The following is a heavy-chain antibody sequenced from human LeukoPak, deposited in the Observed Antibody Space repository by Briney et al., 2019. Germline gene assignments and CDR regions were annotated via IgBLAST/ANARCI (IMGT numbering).Heavy chain of an antibody. CDR2: ISPPSNYI. J-gene: IGHJ6*02. CDR1: GFDFSIYS. CDR3: ARASVSGYCSSTSCFDYGMDV. D-gene: IGHD2-2*01. Sequence: GGSLRLSCEASGFDFSIYSMNWVRQAAGKGLEWVSSISPPSNYIYYADSVKGRFTISRENAKNSLYLQMNSLRAGDTAVYYCARASVSGYCSSTSCFDYGMDVWGQGTTVTVSS. V-gene: IGHV3-21*01.